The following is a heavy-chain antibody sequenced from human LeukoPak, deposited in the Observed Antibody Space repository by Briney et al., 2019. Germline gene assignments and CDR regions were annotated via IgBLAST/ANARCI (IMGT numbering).Heavy chain of an antibody. D-gene: IGHD3-16*01. J-gene: IGHJ2*01. CDR3: ARHYLGAYQWYFDL. Sequence: GGSLRLSCATSGYTFTSYYMHWVRQAPGQGLEWMGIINPSGGSTSYAQKFQGRVTMTRDMSTSTVYMELSSLRSEDTALYYCARHYLGAYQWYFDLWGRGTLVTVSS. CDR2: INPSGGST. V-gene: IGHV1-46*01. CDR1: GYTFTSYY.